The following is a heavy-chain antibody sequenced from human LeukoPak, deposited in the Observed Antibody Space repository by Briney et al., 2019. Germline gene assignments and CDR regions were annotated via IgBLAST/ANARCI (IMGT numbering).Heavy chain of an antibody. CDR3: ARAKNSNGNYYLRDAFDF. V-gene: IGHV3-21*01. J-gene: IGHJ3*01. Sequence: GGSLRLSCTASGFTFSDYSMNWVRQAPGKGLEWVSSISSTGNYIYDAASVKGRFTISRDNAKKSLFLLMDSLRDEDTAVYYCARAKNSNGNYYLRDAFDFWGPGTVVTVST. CDR1: GFTFSDYS. D-gene: IGHD3-22*01. CDR2: ISSTGNYI.